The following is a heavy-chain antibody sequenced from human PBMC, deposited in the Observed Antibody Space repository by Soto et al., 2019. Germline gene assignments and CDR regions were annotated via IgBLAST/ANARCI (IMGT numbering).Heavy chain of an antibody. V-gene: IGHV1-18*01. CDR2: ISAYNGNT. CDR1: GYTFTSYG. Sequence: ASVKVSCKASGYTFTSYGISWVRQAPGQGLEWMRWISAYNGNTNYAQKLQGRVTMTTDTSTSTAYMELRSLRSDDTAVYYCARAVVGATIDYYGMDVWGQGTTVTVSS. D-gene: IGHD1-26*01. CDR3: ARAVVGATIDYYGMDV. J-gene: IGHJ6*02.